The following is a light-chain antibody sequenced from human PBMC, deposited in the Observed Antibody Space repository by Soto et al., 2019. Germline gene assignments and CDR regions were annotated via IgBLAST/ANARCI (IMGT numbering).Light chain of an antibody. V-gene: IGKV3-15*01. CDR3: QQYSKWPPI. J-gene: IGKJ3*01. CDR2: DAS. CDR1: QSINSN. Sequence: VLTQSPATLSLSPGETATLSCRASQSINSNLAWYQQKPGQAPRLLIYDASIRATGIPARFSGSGSGTEFTLTISSLQSEDFAVYFCQQYSKWPPIFGPGTRVDL.